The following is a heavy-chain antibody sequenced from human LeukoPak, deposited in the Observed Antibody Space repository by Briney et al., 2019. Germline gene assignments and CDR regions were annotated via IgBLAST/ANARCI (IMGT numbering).Heavy chain of an antibody. D-gene: IGHD6-19*01. V-gene: IGHV5-51*01. Sequence: GKSLKISCKGSGYSFTSDWIGWVRQMPGKGLEWMGIIYPGDSDTRYSPSCQGQVTISADKSISTAYLQWSSLKASDTAIYYCARQPIYSSVREYFDSWGQGTLVTVSS. CDR2: IYPGDSDT. CDR1: GYSFTSDW. J-gene: IGHJ4*02. CDR3: ARQPIYSSVREYFDS.